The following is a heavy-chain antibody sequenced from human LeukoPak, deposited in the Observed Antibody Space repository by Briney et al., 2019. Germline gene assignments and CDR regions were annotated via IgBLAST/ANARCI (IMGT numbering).Heavy chain of an antibody. Sequence: PSETLSLTCAVYGGSFSGYYWSWLRQPPGKGLEWIGEINHSGSTNYNPSLKSRVTISVDTSKNQFSLKLSSVTAADTAVYYCARGPDVVVPAASRMGYYYYGMDVWGQGTTVTVSS. CDR1: GGSFSGYY. CDR2: INHSGST. V-gene: IGHV4-34*01. CDR3: ARGPDVVVPAASRMGYYYYGMDV. D-gene: IGHD2-2*01. J-gene: IGHJ6*02.